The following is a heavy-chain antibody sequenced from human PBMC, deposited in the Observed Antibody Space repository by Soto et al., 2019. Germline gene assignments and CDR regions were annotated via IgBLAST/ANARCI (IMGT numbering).Heavy chain of an antibody. V-gene: IGHV1-18*01. CDR3: ARAHGPPPGIVVVVAATGGLDV. D-gene: IGHD2-15*01. CDR2: ISAYNGNT. Sequence: QVQLVQSGAEVKKPGASVKVSCKASGYTFTSYGISWVRQAPGQGLEWMGWISAYNGNTNYAQKLQGRGTMTTDTATSTAYIELTSLRSNDKAVKYCARAHGPPPGIVVVVAATGGLDVGGQGATVTVFS. CDR1: GYTFTSYG. J-gene: IGHJ6*02.